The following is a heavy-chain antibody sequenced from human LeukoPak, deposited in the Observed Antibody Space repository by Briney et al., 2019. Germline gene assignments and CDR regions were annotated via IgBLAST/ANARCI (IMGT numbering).Heavy chain of an antibody. CDR3: AREGLNIVRGVIPKEAWGWFDP. V-gene: IGHV4-34*01. CDR1: GGSFSGYY. Sequence: SETLSLTCAVYGGSFSGYYWSWIRQPPGKGLEWIGNIYYSGSTYYNPSLKSRVTISVDTSKNHFSLKLNSVTAADTAVYYCAREGLNIVRGVIPKEAWGWFDPWGQGTLVTVSS. D-gene: IGHD3-10*01. CDR2: IYYSGST. J-gene: IGHJ5*02.